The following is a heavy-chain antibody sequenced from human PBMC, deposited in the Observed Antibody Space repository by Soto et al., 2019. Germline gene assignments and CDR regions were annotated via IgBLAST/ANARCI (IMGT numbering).Heavy chain of an antibody. CDR2: IYYSGST. D-gene: IGHD2-15*01. J-gene: IGHJ4*02. V-gene: IGHV4-59*08. Sequence: QVQLQESGPGLVKPSETLSLTCTVSGGSISSYYWSWIRQPPGKGLEWIAYIYYSGSTNYNPSLKRRVTISVDTSKNQFSLRLSSVTAADTAVYYCARHQCGGGGCYLDYWGQGTLVTVSS. CDR3: ARHQCGGGGCYLDY. CDR1: GGSISSYY.